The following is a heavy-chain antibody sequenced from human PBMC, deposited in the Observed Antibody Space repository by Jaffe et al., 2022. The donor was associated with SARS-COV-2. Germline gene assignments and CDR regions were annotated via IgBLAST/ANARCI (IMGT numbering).Heavy chain of an antibody. CDR3: ARARTLVTLDY. CDR2: IYYGGRT. CDR1: GGSISSYY. D-gene: IGHD2-8*02. J-gene: IGHJ4*02. V-gene: IGHV4-59*13. Sequence: QVQLQESGPGLVKPSETLSLTCTVSGGSISSYYWNWIRQPPGKGLDWIGYIYYGGRTNYNPSLKSRVTISLDTSKNQFSLKLSSVTAADTAVYYCARARTLVTLDYWGQGNLVTVSS.